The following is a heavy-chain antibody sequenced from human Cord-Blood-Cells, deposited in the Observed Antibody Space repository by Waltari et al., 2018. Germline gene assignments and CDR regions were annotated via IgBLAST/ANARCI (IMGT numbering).Heavy chain of an antibody. D-gene: IGHD3-9*01. Sequence: QVQLVESGGGVVQPGRSLRLSCAASGFPFSSYGIHWVRLAPGKGLEWVAVISYDGSNKYYADSVKGRFTISRDNSKNTLYLQMNSLRAEDTAVYYCAKELPNNYDILTGFDYWGQGTLVTVSS. CDR1: GFPFSSYG. V-gene: IGHV3-30*18. J-gene: IGHJ4*02. CDR3: AKELPNNYDILTGFDY. CDR2: ISYDGSNK.